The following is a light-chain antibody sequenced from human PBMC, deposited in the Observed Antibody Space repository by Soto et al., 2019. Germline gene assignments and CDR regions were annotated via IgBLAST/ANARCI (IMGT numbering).Light chain of an antibody. CDR2: GAS. CDR3: QQRSNWPPLT. Sequence: EIVLTQSPGTLSSSPGERVTLSCRASQIVTSNYLAWYQQKPGQAPRLLIYGASNRATGIPARFSGSGSGTDFTLTISSLEPEDFAVYYCQQRSNWPPLTFGGGTKVDIK. CDR1: QIVTSNY. J-gene: IGKJ4*01. V-gene: IGKV3-11*01.